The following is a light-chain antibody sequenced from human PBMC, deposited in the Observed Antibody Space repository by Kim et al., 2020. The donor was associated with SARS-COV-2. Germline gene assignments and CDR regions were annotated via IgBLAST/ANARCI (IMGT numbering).Light chain of an antibody. CDR1: QGIRNS. J-gene: IGKJ1*01. Sequence: ASVGDRVYISCGASQGIRNSLASFHQRPEKAPKVLIYTASPLQEGVPSRFSGSGSVTDFSLTLTTLRPEDIATYYCQKCNAAPWTFGQGSKVDIK. V-gene: IGKV1-27*01. CDR2: TAS. CDR3: QKCNAAPWT.